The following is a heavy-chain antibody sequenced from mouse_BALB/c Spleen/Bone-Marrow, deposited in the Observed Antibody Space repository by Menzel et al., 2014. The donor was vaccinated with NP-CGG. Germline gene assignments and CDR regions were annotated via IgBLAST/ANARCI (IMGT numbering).Heavy chain of an antibody. CDR2: IHPSDSET. D-gene: IGHD2-1*01. J-gene: IGHJ3*01. Sequence: QVQLQQSGAELVRPGASVKLSCKASGYSFTNYWMNWVKQRPGRGLEWIGMIHPSDSETRLNQKFKDKATLTVDKSSSTAYIQLTSPTSEDSAVYYCARFGNYEGFAYWGQGTLVTVSA. CDR1: GYSFTNYW. V-gene: IGHV1-74*01. CDR3: ARFGNYEGFAY.